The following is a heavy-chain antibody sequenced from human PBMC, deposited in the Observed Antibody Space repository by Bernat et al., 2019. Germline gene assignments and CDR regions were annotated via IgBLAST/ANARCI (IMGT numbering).Heavy chain of an antibody. CDR3: AREPGLMAVAGTTEVRRAFDI. CDR1: GGSISSYY. CDR2: IYYSGST. J-gene: IGHJ3*02. D-gene: IGHD6-19*01. V-gene: IGHV4-59*12. Sequence: QVQLQESGPGLVKPSETLSLTCTVSGGSISSYYWSWIRQPPGKGLEWIGYIYYSGSTNYNPSLKSRVTISVDTSKNQFSLKLSSVTAADTAVYYCAREPGLMAVAGTTEVRRAFDIWGQGTMVTVSS.